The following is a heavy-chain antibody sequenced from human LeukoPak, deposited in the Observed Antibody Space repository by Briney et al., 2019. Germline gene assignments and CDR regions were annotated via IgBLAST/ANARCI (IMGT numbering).Heavy chain of an antibody. CDR1: GFTFSRNA. V-gene: IGHV3-30*02. Sequence: GGSLRLSCAASGFTFSRNAIHWVRQGPGKGLEWVSYIAHHGSNKYCADSVKGRLTISRDNSKRTLYLQMNSLRADDTAVYYCAKDGSWSCTDWGQGTLVTVSS. D-gene: IGHD2-8*02. CDR2: IAHHGSNK. CDR3: AKDGSWSCTD. J-gene: IGHJ4*02.